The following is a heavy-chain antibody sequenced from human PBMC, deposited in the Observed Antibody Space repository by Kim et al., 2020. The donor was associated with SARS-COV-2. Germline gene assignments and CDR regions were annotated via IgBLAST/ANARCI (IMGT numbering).Heavy chain of an antibody. V-gene: IGHV3-48*02. J-gene: IGHJ6*02. CDR2: ISSSSSTI. CDR3: AREFGSSWYPLNPYYYYGMDV. D-gene: IGHD6-13*01. CDR1: GFTFSSYS. Sequence: GGSLRLSCAASGFTFSSYSMNWVRQAPGKGLEWVSYISSSSSTIYYADSVKGRFTISRDNAKNSLYLQMNSLRDEDTAVYYCAREFGSSWYPLNPYYYYGMDVWGQGTTVTVSS.